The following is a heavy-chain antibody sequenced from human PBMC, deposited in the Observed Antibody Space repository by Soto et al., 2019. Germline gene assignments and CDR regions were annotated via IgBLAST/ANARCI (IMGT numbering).Heavy chain of an antibody. CDR1: GGSMSKYY. J-gene: IGHJ5*01. CDR3: ARQTTYSSSWYDY. V-gene: IGHV4-4*07. CDR2: IYTSGAT. Sequence: QVQLQESGPGLVKASETLSLTCTVSGGSMSKYYLAWIRQPAGKGLEWIGRIYTSGATNYNPSLKSRVTRSVDTSKNQFSLNLSSVTAADTALYFCARQTTYSSSWYDYWGHGILVTVSS. D-gene: IGHD6-13*01.